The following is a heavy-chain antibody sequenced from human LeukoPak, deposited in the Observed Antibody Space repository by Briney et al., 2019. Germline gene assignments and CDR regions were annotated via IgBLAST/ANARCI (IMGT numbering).Heavy chain of an antibody. CDR2: INPSGGST. Sequence: ASVKVSCKASGYTFTSYYMHWVRQAPGQGLEWIGIINPSGGSTSYAQKFQGRVTMTRDTSTSTVYMELSSLRSEDTAVYYCARDADIVVVVAATLDYGMDVWGQGTTVTVSS. CDR1: GYTFTSYY. V-gene: IGHV1-46*01. J-gene: IGHJ6*02. D-gene: IGHD2-15*01. CDR3: ARDADIVVVVAATLDYGMDV.